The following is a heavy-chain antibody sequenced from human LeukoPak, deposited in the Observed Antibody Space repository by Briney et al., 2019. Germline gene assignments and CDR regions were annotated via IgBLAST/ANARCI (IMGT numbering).Heavy chain of an antibody. Sequence: SETLSLTCAVSGGSISGSNWWSWVRQPPGKGLEWIGEIYHSGSTNYNPSLKSRVTISVDKSKNQFSLKLSSVTAADTAVYYCARFSDDYYDSGEPPVFDIWGQGTMVTVSS. CDR3: ARFSDDYYDSGEPPVFDI. J-gene: IGHJ3*02. CDR1: GGSISGSNW. V-gene: IGHV4-4*02. CDR2: IYHSGST. D-gene: IGHD3-22*01.